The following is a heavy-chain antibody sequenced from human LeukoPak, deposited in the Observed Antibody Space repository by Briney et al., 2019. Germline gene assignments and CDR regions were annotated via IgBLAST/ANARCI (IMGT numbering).Heavy chain of an antibody. V-gene: IGHV3-15*01. CDR2: IKSKTDGGTT. J-gene: IGHJ4*02. CDR1: GFTFSNAW. Sequence: GGSLRLSCAASGFTFSNAWMSWVRQAPGKGLEWVGRIKSKTDGGTTDYAAPVKGRFTISRDDSKNTLYLQMNSLRAEDTAVYYCAKVPVREYSYEWWGQGTLVTVSS. CDR3: AKVPVREYSYEW. D-gene: IGHD5-18*01.